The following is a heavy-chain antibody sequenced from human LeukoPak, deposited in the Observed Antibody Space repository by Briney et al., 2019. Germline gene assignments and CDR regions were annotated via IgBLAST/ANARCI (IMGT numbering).Heavy chain of an antibody. CDR2: IYHSGST. Sequence: SETLSLTCTVSGYSISSGYYWGWIRQPPGKGLEWIGSIYHSGSTYYNPSLKSRVTISVDTSKNQFSLKLSSVTAADTAVYYCARDRQRYYDSSGYHDAFDIWGQGTMVTVSS. D-gene: IGHD3-22*01. CDR3: ARDRQRYYDSSGYHDAFDI. CDR1: GYSISSGYY. J-gene: IGHJ3*02. V-gene: IGHV4-38-2*02.